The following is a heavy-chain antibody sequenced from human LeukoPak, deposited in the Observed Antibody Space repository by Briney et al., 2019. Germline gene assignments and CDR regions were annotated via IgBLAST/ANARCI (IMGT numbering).Heavy chain of an antibody. V-gene: IGHV5-10-1*01. CDR3: ASSYCSSTSCYINWFDP. D-gene: IGHD2-2*02. J-gene: IGHJ5*02. CDR2: IDPSDSYT. Sequence: GESLKISCKGSGCSFTSYWISWVRQMPGKGLEWMGRIDPSDSYTNYCPSFQGHVTISADKSISTAYLQWSSLKASDTAMYYCASSYCSSTSCYINWFDPWGQGTLVTVSS. CDR1: GCSFTSYW.